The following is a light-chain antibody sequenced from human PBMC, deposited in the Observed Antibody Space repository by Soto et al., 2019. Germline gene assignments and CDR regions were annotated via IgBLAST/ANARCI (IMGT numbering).Light chain of an antibody. CDR3: QKYDTAPFI. CDR2: SAS. CDR1: QDISNY. V-gene: IGKV1-27*01. Sequence: DIQMTQSPSYLSASVGDRVIITCRASQDISNYLVWYQQKPGKVPKVLIYSASTLQSGVPSRFSGSGAATHFTLTISSLQPEDVASYYCQKYDTAPFIFGPGTKVDIK. J-gene: IGKJ3*01.